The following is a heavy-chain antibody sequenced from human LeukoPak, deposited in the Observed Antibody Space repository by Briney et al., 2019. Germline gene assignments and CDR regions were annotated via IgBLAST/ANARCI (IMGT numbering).Heavy chain of an antibody. D-gene: IGHD1-1*01. CDR2: ISSSGNTI. Sequence: GGSLRLSCAASGFTFSSYEMNWVRQAPGKGLEWVSYISSSGNTIYYADSVKGRFTISRDNAKNSLYLQLDSLRAEDTAVYYCARENYWKFDYWGQGTLVTVSS. CDR3: ARENYWKFDY. J-gene: IGHJ4*02. CDR1: GFTFSSYE. V-gene: IGHV3-48*03.